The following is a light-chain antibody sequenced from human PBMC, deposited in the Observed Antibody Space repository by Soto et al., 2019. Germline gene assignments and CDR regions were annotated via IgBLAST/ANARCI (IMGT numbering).Light chain of an antibody. CDR3: RHYYGAPRP. V-gene: IGKV4-1*01. CDR2: WAS. J-gene: IGKJ1*01. CDR1: QSVLYSSNNKNY. Sequence: DIVMTQSPDSLAVSLGERATINCKSSQSVLYSSNNKNYLAWYQQKPGQPPKLLIYWASTRESGVPDRFSGSGSGTDLTLTISSLQAEDVAVYYCRHYYGAPRPSGQGTKVDIK.